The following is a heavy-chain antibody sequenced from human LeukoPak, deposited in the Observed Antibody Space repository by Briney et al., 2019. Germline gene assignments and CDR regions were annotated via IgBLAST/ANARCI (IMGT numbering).Heavy chain of an antibody. J-gene: IGHJ5*02. CDR3: ARVSWPGRGSRFDP. V-gene: IGHV4-59*01. Sequence: SETLSLTCTVSGGSISRYYWSWIRQPPGKGLEWIGYISSSGSTNYSPSLKSRVTISVDTSKNQFSLKLSSVTAADTAVYYCARVSWPGRGSRFDPWGQGTLVTVSS. D-gene: IGHD3-16*01. CDR2: ISSSGST. CDR1: GGSISRYY.